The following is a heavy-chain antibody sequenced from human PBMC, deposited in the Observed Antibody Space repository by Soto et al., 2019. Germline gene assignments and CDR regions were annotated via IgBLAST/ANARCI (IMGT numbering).Heavy chain of an antibody. V-gene: IGHV3-74*01. CDR1: GFSFSTYW. Sequence: GGSLRLSCAASGFSFSTYWMHWVRQIPGKGLEWVSRVKSDGSTYYADPVKGRFTISRDNAWNTVYLQMNRLRAEDTALYYCARGLKNYYGMDVWGQGTTVTVSS. CDR3: ARGLKNYYGMDV. J-gene: IGHJ6*02. CDR2: VKSDGST.